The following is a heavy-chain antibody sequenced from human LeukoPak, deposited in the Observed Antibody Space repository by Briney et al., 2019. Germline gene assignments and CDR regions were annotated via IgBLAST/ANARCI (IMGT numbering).Heavy chain of an antibody. D-gene: IGHD2/OR15-2a*01. CDR2: INPSGGST. V-gene: IGHV1-46*01. CDR3: ARAQKKIYYFDH. Sequence: ASVKVSCKASGYTFTSYYMHWVRQAPGQGLEWMGIINPSGGSTSYAQKFQGRVTMTRDMSTSTVYMELSSLRSEDTAVYYCARAQKKIYYFDHWGQGTLVTVSS. CDR1: GYTFTSYY. J-gene: IGHJ4*02.